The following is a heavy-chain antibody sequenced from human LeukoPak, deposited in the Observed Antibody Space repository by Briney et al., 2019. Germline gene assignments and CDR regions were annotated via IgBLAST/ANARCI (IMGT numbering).Heavy chain of an antibody. Sequence: ASVKVSCKASGYTFTSYAMHWVRQAPGQRLEWMGWINAGNGNTKYSQKFQGRVTITRDTSASTACMELSSPRSEDTAVYYCARVRCGGDCYNYYYYGMDVWGKGTTVTVSS. J-gene: IGHJ6*04. D-gene: IGHD2-21*02. CDR2: INAGNGNT. CDR1: GYTFTSYA. CDR3: ARVRCGGDCYNYYYYGMDV. V-gene: IGHV1-3*01.